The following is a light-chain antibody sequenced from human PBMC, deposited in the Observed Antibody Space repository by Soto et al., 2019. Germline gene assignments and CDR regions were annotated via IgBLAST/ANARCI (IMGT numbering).Light chain of an antibody. V-gene: IGKV3-20*01. Sequence: DIVLTQSPGTLSLSPGERATISCRASQSVSSSYLACYQQKPGQAPMLLIYGASSRATGIPDRFSGSRAGTDFSLTSSSLEPEDFAVYYWHQYGSSRGYTFGQGTKLEIK. CDR1: QSVSSSY. CDR3: HQYGSSRGYT. CDR2: GAS. J-gene: IGKJ2*01.